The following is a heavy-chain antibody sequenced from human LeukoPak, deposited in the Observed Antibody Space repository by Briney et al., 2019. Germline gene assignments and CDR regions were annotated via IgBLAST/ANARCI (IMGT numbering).Heavy chain of an antibody. J-gene: IGHJ3*02. V-gene: IGHV3-48*02. CDR1: GFTFSSYS. Sequence: PGGSLRLSCAASGFTFSSYSMNWVRQAPGKGLEWVSYISSSSSTIYYADSVKGRFTISRDNAKNSLYLQMNSLGDEDTAVYYCARSRSSYIGAFDIWGQGTMVTVSS. CDR3: ARSRSSYIGAFDI. D-gene: IGHD1-14*01. CDR2: ISSSSSTI.